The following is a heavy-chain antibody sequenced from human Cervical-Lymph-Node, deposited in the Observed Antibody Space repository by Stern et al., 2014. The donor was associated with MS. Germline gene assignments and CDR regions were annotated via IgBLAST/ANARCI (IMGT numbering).Heavy chain of an antibody. D-gene: IGHD6-13*01. Sequence: EVQLEESGGGLIQPGGSLRLSCAASGFTVSNNYISWVRQAPGKGLEWVSGIYSGGSTYYADSVKGRFTISRDNSKNTVFLQMNSLRAEDTAVYYCARDRSSSWSQHGMDVWGQGTTVTVSS. CDR2: IYSGGST. J-gene: IGHJ6*02. V-gene: IGHV3-53*01. CDR1: GFTVSNNY. CDR3: ARDRSSSWSQHGMDV.